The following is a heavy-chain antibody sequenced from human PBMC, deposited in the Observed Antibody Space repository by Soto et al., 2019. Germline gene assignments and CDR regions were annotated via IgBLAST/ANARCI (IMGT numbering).Heavy chain of an antibody. V-gene: IGHV3-33*01. CDR3: ARRFSSGWYADY. CDR2: IWYDGSNE. D-gene: IGHD6-19*01. J-gene: IGHJ4*02. CDR1: GFTFSGYG. Sequence: QVQLVESGGGVVQPGRSLRLSCAASGFTFSGYGMHWVRQAPGKGLEWVAVIWYDGSNENYADTVKGRFTISRDNSKNTLYLQMNSLRDEDTAVYYCARRFSSGWYADYWVQGTLVTVSS.